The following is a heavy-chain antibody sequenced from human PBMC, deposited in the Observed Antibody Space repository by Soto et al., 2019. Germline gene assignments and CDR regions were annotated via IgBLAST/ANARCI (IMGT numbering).Heavy chain of an antibody. CDR1: GGTVNNYA. V-gene: IGHV1-69*01. J-gene: IGHJ6*02. Sequence: QEQLLQSGAEVRKPGSSVKVSCKASGGTVNNYAVSCVRQAPGQGLQWMGGIIPMFETVNYAQRFQGRLAIAADESTSTAYRELTSLTSADTATYFCARGLRTGNYGMDVWGQGTTVTVSS. CDR3: ARGLRTGNYGMDV. D-gene: IGHD2-15*01. CDR2: IIPMFETV.